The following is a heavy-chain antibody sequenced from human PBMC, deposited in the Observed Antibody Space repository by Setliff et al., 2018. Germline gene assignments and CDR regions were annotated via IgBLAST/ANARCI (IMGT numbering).Heavy chain of an antibody. D-gene: IGHD3-10*01. CDR3: ARDPFGNPVFDP. J-gene: IGHJ5*02. CDR2: IKQDGSVK. Sequence: GGSLRLSCAASGFIFSGSAIHWVRQASGKGLEWVANIKQDGSVKNYVDSVKGRFSISRDNTKNSLYLQMNSLRAEDTAVYYCARDPFGNPVFDPWGQGTLVTVSS. V-gene: IGHV3-7*04. CDR1: GFIFSGSA.